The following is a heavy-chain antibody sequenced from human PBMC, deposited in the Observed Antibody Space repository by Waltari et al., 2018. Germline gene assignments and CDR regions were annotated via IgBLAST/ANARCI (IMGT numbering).Heavy chain of an antibody. CDR1: GFTFEDYG. CDR3: ARGGDSSWPR. CDR2: INWKGDKV. Sequence: VESGGGVIRPGGSLRPSCEASGFTFEDYGMSWVRQGPGKGLEWIAGINWKGDKVAYGDAVRGRFIISRDNAKNLLYLQMNTVGLDDTALYYCARGGDSSWPRWGQGTLVTVSA. D-gene: IGHD3-22*01. V-gene: IGHV3-20*04. J-gene: IGHJ4*02.